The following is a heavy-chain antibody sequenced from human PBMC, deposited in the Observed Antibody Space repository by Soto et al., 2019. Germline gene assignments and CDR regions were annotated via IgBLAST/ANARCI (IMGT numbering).Heavy chain of an antibody. D-gene: IGHD3-22*01. Sequence: QITLKESGPTLVKPTQTLTLTCTFSGFSLSTSGVGVGWIRQPPGKALEWLALIYWDDDKRYSPSLKSRLTITKDTSKNQVVLTMTNMDPGDTATYYCAHSEGGYYDSSGYYKYYYYYYGMDVWGQGTTVTVSS. CDR3: AHSEGGYYDSSGYYKYYYYYYGMDV. V-gene: IGHV2-5*02. CDR2: IYWDDDK. J-gene: IGHJ6*02. CDR1: GFSLSTSGVG.